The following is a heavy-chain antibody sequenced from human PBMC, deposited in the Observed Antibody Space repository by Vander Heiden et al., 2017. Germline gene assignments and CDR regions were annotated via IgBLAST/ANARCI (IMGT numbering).Heavy chain of an antibody. D-gene: IGHD2-2*01. V-gene: IGHV3-30*01. CDR3: ARDEDYAYYFDY. CDR1: GFTSSSSA. Sequence: QVQLVASGGGVVQPGRSLRLSCAASGFTSSSSAMPWVHQAPGKGLEWLAVITYAGSNKYYADSVTGRFTISRDNSKNTLYLQMNSLRVEDTAVYYCARDEDYAYYFDYWGQGTLVTVSS. CDR2: ITYAGSNK. J-gene: IGHJ4*02.